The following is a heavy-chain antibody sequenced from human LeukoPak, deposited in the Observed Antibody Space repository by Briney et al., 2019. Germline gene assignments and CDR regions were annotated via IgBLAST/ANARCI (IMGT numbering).Heavy chain of an antibody. CDR2: ITYDGTT. CDR1: GLKFSDAW. V-gene: IGHV3-15*01. CDR3: TWMATVRTVDY. Sequence: GGSLRLSCVVSGLKFSDAWMSGVRQAPGKGLEWVGHITYDGTTDYAAPVKGRFSISRDNSKNTFYLQMNSLQTDDTAMYYCTWMATVRTVDYWGQGTLVTVSS. J-gene: IGHJ4*02. D-gene: IGHD4-17*01.